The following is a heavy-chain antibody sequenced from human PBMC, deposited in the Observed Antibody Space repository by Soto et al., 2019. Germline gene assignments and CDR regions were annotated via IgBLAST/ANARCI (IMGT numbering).Heavy chain of an antibody. Sequence: PSETLSLTCTVSGGSISSYYWSWIRQPPGKGLEWIGYIIYSGSTNYNPSLKSRVIISLDTSKNQVSLKLSSVTAADTAVYWCARDGNIAAAGMGFDYWGQGTLVTVS. J-gene: IGHJ4*02. CDR2: IIYSGST. D-gene: IGHD6-13*01. V-gene: IGHV4-59*01. CDR1: GGSISSYY. CDR3: ARDGNIAAAGMGFDY.